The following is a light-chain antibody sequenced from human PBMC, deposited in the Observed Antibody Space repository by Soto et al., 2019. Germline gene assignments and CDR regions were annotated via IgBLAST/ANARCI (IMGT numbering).Light chain of an antibody. CDR1: SSDIGGYIY. CDR2: EIN. J-gene: IGLJ3*02. CDR3: SSYTGSSALV. Sequence: QSALTQPASVSGSPGQSITISCTGTSSDIGGYIYVSWYQHHPGKAPKLMIYEINTRPSGVSNRFSGSKSGNTASLTISGLQAEDEADYYCSSYTGSSALVFGGWTKLTAL. V-gene: IGLV2-14*01.